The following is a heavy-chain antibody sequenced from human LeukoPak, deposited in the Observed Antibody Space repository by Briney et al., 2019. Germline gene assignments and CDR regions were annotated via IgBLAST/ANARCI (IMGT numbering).Heavy chain of an antibody. Sequence: SETLSLTCAVYGGSFSGYYWSWIRQPPGKGLEWIGEINHSGSTNYNPSLKSRVTISVDTSKNQFSLKLSSVTAADTAVYYCARGVPADYWGQGTLVTVSS. V-gene: IGHV4-34*01. J-gene: IGHJ4*02. CDR2: INHSGST. CDR3: ARGVPADY. CDR1: GGSFSGYY. D-gene: IGHD2-2*01.